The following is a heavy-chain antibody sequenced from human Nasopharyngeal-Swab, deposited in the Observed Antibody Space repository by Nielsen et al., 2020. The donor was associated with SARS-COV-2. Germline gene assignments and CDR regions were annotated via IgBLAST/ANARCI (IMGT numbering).Heavy chain of an antibody. D-gene: IGHD2-8*01. CDR1: GFSVYD. Sequence: GESLKISCAVSGFSVYDMNWVRQAPGKGLEWLSYISGSSGSIYYADAVKGRVTISRDNAKKSLFLQMNSLRAEDTAVYYCASHYCSRGVCYFDSWGQGTLVNVSS. CDR3: ASHYCSRGVCYFDS. V-gene: IGHV3-48*04. J-gene: IGHJ4*02. CDR2: ISGSSGSI.